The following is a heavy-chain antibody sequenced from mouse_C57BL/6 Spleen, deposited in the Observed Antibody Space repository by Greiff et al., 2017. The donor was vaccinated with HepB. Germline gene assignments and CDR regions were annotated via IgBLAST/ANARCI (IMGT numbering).Heavy chain of an antibody. Sequence: VKLVESGPELVKPGASVKISCKASGYAFSSAWMNWVKQRHGKGLEWIGRIYPGDGDTNYSGKCKGKATLTADKSSSTAFMQLSSRTSEDSALYFCASYYYGSSFYFDYWGQGTTLPVSS. CDR2: IYPGDGDT. J-gene: IGHJ2*01. CDR3: ASYYYGSSFYFDY. V-gene: IGHV1-82*01. CDR1: GYAFSSAW. D-gene: IGHD1-1*01.